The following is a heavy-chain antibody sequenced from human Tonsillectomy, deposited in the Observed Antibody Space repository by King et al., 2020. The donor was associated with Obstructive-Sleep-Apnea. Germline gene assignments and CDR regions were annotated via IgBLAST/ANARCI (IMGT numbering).Heavy chain of an antibody. J-gene: IGHJ6*02. Sequence: VQLVESGGGLVKPGGSLRLSCVVSGFTVSNAWMSWVRQAPGKGLEWVGRVKSKTDGGTTDYAAPVKGRFSISGDDAKNTLYLKMNSLKTEDTAVYYCTTDHNDFWSGYSYYYGMDVWGQGTTVTVSS. V-gene: IGHV3-15*01. CDR1: GFTVSNAW. D-gene: IGHD3-3*01. CDR3: TTDHNDFWSGYSYYYGMDV. CDR2: VKSKTDGGTT.